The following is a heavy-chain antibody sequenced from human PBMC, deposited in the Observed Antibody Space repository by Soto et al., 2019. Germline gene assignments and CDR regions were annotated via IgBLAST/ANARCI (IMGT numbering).Heavy chain of an antibody. CDR2: ISESSGSI. D-gene: IGHD2-15*01. V-gene: IGHV3-48*01. CDR1: GFTFSSYS. J-gene: IGHJ4*02. Sequence: GGSLRLSCEASGFTFSSYSMNWVRQAPGKGLEWVSYISESSGSIFYADSVKGRFTISRDNARNSLYLQMNSLRAEDTAVYYCARDIDGGGQGTLVTVSS. CDR3: ARDIDG.